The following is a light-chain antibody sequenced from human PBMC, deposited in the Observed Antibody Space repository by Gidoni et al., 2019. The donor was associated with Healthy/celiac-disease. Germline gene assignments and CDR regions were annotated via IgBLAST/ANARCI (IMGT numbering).Light chain of an antibody. CDR1: QSVSSSY. J-gene: IGKJ1*01. CDR2: GAS. Sequence: EILLTQSPGTLSLSPGERATLSCRASQSVSSSYLAWYQQKPGQAPRLLIYGASSRATGIPDRFSGSGSGTDFTLTISRLEPEDFAVYYCQQYGSSRTFGQXTKVEIK. V-gene: IGKV3-20*01. CDR3: QQYGSSRT.